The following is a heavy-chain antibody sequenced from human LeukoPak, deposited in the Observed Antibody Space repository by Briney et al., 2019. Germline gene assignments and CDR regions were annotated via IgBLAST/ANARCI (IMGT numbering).Heavy chain of an antibody. D-gene: IGHD3-22*01. CDR3: ARDYDYYDSSGYLGGFYYFDY. V-gene: IGHV3-64D*06. CDR1: GFTFSSYA. Sequence: GGSLRLSCSASGFTFSSYAMHWVRQAPGKGLEYVSAISSNGGSTYYADSVKGRFTISRDNSKNTLYLQMSSLRAEDTAVYYCARDYDYYDSSGYLGGFYYFDYWGQGTLVTVSS. J-gene: IGHJ4*02. CDR2: ISSNGGST.